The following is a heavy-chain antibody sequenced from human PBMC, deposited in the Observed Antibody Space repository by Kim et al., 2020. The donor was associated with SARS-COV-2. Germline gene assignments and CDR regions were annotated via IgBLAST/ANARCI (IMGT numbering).Heavy chain of an antibody. CDR2: ISSTGSII. J-gene: IGHJ4*02. CDR3: ASRVYDIDL. D-gene: IGHD2-8*01. V-gene: IGHV3-48*02. Sequence: GGSLRLSCAASGFTFSSYAMTWVRQAPGKGLEWVSFISSTGSIIYYADSVEGRFTISRDNAKNSVSLQMNSLRDGDTAMYYCASRVYDIDLSGQGTLVT. CDR1: GFTFSSYA.